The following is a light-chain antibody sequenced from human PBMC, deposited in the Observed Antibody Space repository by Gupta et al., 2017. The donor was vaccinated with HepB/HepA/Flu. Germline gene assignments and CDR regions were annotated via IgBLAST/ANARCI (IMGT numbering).Light chain of an antibody. J-gene: IGKJ2*01. CDR2: GAS. V-gene: IGKV3-20*01. CDR3: QHYGSSPPYT. CDR1: QSVTTNN. Sequence: DIVLTQSPATLSLSPGERASLSCRASQSVTTNNLAWYQQRPGQAPRLLIFGASSRATGIPDRFSGSGSGTDFTLTISRLEPEDFAVYYCQHYGSSPPYTFGQGTNLEIK.